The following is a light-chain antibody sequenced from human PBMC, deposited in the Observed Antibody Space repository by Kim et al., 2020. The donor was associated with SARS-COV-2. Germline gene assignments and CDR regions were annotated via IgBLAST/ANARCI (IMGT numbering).Light chain of an antibody. V-gene: IGLV3-21*04. CDR1: NSGSKS. CDR3: QVWDSSSDHPGV. CDR2: YDS. J-gene: IGLJ3*02. Sequence: PGKTARITCGGNNSGSKSVHWYQQKPGQAPVLVIYYDSDRPSGIPERFSGSNSGNTATLTISRVEAGDEADYYCQVWDSSSDHPGVFGGGTKLTVL.